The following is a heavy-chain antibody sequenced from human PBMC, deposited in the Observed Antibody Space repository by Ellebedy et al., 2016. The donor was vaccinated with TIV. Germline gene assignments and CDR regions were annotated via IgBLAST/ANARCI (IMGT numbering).Heavy chain of an antibody. CDR1: GGSISSGGYS. Sequence: MPSETLSLTCAVSGGSISSGGYSWSWIRQPPGKGLEWIGYIYHSGSTYYNPSLKSRVTISVDRSKNQFSLKLSSVTAADTAVYYCARAPGHSGSYYVYYWGQGTLVTVSS. CDR2: IYHSGST. V-gene: IGHV4-30-2*01. D-gene: IGHD1-26*01. CDR3: ARAPGHSGSYYVYY. J-gene: IGHJ4*02.